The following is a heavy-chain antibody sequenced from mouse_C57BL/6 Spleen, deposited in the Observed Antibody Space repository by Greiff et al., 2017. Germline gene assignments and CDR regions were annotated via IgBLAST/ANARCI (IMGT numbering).Heavy chain of an antibody. J-gene: IGHJ1*03. D-gene: IGHD2-4*01. CDR1: GFTFSSYG. Sequence: EVHLVESGGDLVKPGGSLKLSCAASGFTFSSYGMSWVRQTPDKRLEWVATISSGGSYTYSPDSVKGRFTISRDNAKNTLYLQMSSLKSEYTAMYYCARYDYDRYFDVWGTGTTVTVSS. CDR2: ISSGGSYT. V-gene: IGHV5-6*01. CDR3: ARYDYDRYFDV.